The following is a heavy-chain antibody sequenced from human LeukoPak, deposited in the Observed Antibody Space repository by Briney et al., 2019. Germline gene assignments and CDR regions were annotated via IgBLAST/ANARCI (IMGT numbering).Heavy chain of an antibody. Sequence: SETLSLTCTVSGGSISSYYWSWIRQPPGKGLEWIGYIYYSGSTNYNPSLKSRVTISVDTSKNQFSLKLSSVTAADTAVYYCARLSSGWYPDYWGQGTLVTVSS. CDR1: GGSISSYY. CDR2: IYYSGST. V-gene: IGHV4-59*08. D-gene: IGHD6-19*01. CDR3: ARLSSGWYPDY. J-gene: IGHJ4*02.